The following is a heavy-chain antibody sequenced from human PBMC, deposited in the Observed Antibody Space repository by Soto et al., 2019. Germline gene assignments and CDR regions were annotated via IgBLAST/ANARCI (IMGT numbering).Heavy chain of an antibody. CDR1: GGTFSSYA. V-gene: IGHV1-69*01. CDR3: ARDLPRSSWLNYYYYGMDV. J-gene: IGHJ6*02. D-gene: IGHD6-13*01. CDR2: IIPIFGTA. Sequence: QVQLVQSGAEVKKPGSSVKVSCKASGGTFSSYAISWVRQAPGQGLEWMGGIIPIFGTANYAQKFQGRVTITADESTSTASMELSSLRSEDTAVYYCARDLPRSSWLNYYYYGMDVWGQGTTVTVSS.